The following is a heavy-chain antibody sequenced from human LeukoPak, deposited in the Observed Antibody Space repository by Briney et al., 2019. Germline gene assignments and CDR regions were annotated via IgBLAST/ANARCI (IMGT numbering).Heavy chain of an antibody. J-gene: IGHJ4*02. V-gene: IGHV4-39*01. CDR3: ARHQTFGIVVVPATLDY. D-gene: IGHD2-2*01. Sequence: SETLSLTCTVSGGSISSSSYYWGWIRQPPGKGLEWIGSIYYSGSTYYNPSLKSRVTISVDTSKNQFSLKLSSVTAADTAVYYCARHQTFGIVVVPATLDYWGQGTLVTVSS. CDR1: GGSISSSSYY. CDR2: IYYSGST.